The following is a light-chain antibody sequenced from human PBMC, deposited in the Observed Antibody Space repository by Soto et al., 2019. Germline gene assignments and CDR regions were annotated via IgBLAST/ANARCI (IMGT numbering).Light chain of an antibody. CDR3: QQYGTSPRT. CDR1: QSISSNY. Sequence: EIVLTQSPGTLSLSPGERATLSCRASQSISSNYLAWYQQKPGQSPRLLIYGASSRATGIPDRFSGRGSGTDFTLTISRLEPEDFAVYFCQQYGTSPRTFGQGTKV. CDR2: GAS. J-gene: IGKJ1*01. V-gene: IGKV3-20*01.